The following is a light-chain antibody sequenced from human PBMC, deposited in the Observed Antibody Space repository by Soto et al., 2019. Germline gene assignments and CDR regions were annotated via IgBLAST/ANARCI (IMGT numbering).Light chain of an antibody. J-gene: IGKJ5*01. CDR3: QQYGCSPIT. Sequence: ETVLTQSPGTLSLSPGERATLSCRASQSVSSSYLAWYQQKPGQAXRVLIYGASSRATGIPDRFSGSGSGTDVTLTISRLEPEDVEVYDCQQYGCSPITFGQGTRLEIK. CDR1: QSVSSSY. V-gene: IGKV3-20*01. CDR2: GAS.